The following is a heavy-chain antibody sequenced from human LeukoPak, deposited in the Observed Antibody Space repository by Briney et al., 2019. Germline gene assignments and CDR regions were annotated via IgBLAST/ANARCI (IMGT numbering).Heavy chain of an antibody. V-gene: IGHV4-34*01. Sequence: PSETLSLTCAVYGGSFSGYYWSWIRQPPGKGLEWIGEISHSGSTNYNPSLKSRVTISVDTSKNQFSLKLSSVTAADTAVYYCASGYCSGGSCLTHDYWGQGTLVTVSS. D-gene: IGHD2-15*01. CDR1: GGSFSGYY. CDR3: ASGYCSGGSCLTHDY. CDR2: ISHSGST. J-gene: IGHJ4*02.